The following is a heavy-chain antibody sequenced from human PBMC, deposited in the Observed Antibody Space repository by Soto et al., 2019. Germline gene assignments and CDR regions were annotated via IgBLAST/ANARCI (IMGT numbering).Heavy chain of an antibody. Sequence: QVQLVQSGAEVKKPGASVKVSCKASGYTFTGYYMHWVRQAPGQGLERMGWINPNRGGTNYAQKVQGSVTLTTDTSISTAYMELSRRRSDETAVYYCASSEQLVRGMSLYYYSCGMDVWGQGTTVTVSS. D-gene: IGHD6-6*01. J-gene: IGHJ6*02. CDR3: ASSEQLVRGMSLYYYSCGMDV. CDR1: GYTFTGYY. V-gene: IGHV1-2*02. CDR2: INPNRGGT.